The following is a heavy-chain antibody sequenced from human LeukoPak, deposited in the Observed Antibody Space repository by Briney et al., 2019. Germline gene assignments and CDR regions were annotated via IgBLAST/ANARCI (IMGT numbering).Heavy chain of an antibody. Sequence: ASVKVSCKASEGTFSSYAISWVRQAPGQGLEWMGGIIPIFGTANYAQKFQGRVTITADESTSTAYMELSSLRSEDAAVYYCARAESYYYYGMDVWGQGTTVTVSS. CDR2: IIPIFGTA. V-gene: IGHV1-69*13. CDR1: EGTFSSYA. CDR3: ARAESYYYYGMDV. J-gene: IGHJ6*02.